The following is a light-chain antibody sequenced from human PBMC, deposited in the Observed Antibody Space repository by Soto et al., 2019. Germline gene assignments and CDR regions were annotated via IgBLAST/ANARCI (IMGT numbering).Light chain of an antibody. CDR1: QSVSNN. CDR2: GAS. Sequence: IGMTQYQATLSVSPGHRATLSCRASQSVSNNLAWHQQKPGQAPRIRMYGASTRATGIPARLSGSGSGTEFTLTITSMQPEDFAVYYCQQYNYLITFGQGTRREIK. V-gene: IGKV3-15*01. J-gene: IGKJ5*01. CDR3: QQYNYLIT.